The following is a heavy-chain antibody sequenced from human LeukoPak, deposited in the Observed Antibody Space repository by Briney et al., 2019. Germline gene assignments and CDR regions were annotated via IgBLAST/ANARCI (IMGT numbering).Heavy chain of an antibody. CDR2: FYTTGST. V-gene: IGHV4-4*07. J-gene: IGHJ6*03. Sequence: PSETLSLTCTVSGASISSYYWSWIRPPAGKGLEWIGRFYTTGSTNYNPSLKSRVSMSVDTSMNQFSLKLSSVTAADTAVYYCARDRRAAGNYYYMDVWGKGTTATVSS. CDR3: ARDRRAAGNYYYMDV. CDR1: GASISSYY. D-gene: IGHD6-13*01.